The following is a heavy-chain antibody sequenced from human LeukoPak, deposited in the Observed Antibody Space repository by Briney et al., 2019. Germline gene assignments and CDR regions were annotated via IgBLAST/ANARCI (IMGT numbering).Heavy chain of an antibody. Sequence: GGSLRLSCAASGFTFNKYGMHWVRQAPGKGLEWVAVISYDGSNKYYADSVKGRFTISRDNAKNSLYLQMNSLRAGDTAVYYCARAHCSGGSCYSVYWGQGTLVTVSS. D-gene: IGHD2-15*01. J-gene: IGHJ4*02. CDR3: ARAHCSGGSCYSVY. CDR1: GFTFNKYG. CDR2: ISYDGSNK. V-gene: IGHV3-30*03.